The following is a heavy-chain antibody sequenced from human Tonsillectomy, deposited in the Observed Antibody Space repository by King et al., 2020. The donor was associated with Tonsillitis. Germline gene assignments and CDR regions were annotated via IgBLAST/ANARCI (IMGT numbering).Heavy chain of an antibody. CDR1: GYTFTGYY. Sequence: VQLVESGAEVEKPGASVTVSCKASGYTFTGYYIHWVRQAPGQGLEWMGWINPNSGGTNYAHKFQGRVTMTRDTSISTAYMDMSRLRFDDTAVYYCARGLEFSSFWWFDPWGQGTLVTVSS. D-gene: IGHD3-3*02. J-gene: IGHJ5*02. CDR2: INPNSGGT. V-gene: IGHV1-2*07. CDR3: ARGLEFSSFWWFDP.